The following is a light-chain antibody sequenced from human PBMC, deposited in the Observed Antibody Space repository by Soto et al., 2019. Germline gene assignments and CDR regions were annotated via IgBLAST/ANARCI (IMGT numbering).Light chain of an antibody. V-gene: IGKV3-20*01. CDR1: QSVSSSY. CDR3: QKYGSSLIT. Sequence: EIVWTQSPGTRSLSPGERATLSCRASQSVSSSYLAWYQQKPGQAPRLLIYGASSRATGIPDRFSGSGSGTDFTLTISRLEPEDFAVYYCQKYGSSLITFGQGTRLEIK. J-gene: IGKJ5*01. CDR2: GAS.